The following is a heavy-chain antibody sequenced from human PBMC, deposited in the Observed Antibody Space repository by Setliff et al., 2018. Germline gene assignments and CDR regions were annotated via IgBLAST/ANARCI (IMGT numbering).Heavy chain of an antibody. Sequence: GGSLRLSCAASGFTVSSNYMSRVRQAPGKGLEWVSVIYSGGSTYYADSVKGRFTISRDNSKNTLYLQVNSLRAEDTAVYYCARERYFWSGYHNWGQGTLVTVSS. CDR1: GFTVSSNY. CDR2: IYSGGST. V-gene: IGHV3-66*01. CDR3: ARERYFWSGYHN. J-gene: IGHJ4*02. D-gene: IGHD3-3*01.